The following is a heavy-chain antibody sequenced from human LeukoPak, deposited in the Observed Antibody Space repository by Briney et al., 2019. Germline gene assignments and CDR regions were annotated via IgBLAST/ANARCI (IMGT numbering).Heavy chain of an antibody. CDR1: GFTFSSYA. Sequence: PGGSLRLSCAASGFTFSSYAMSWVRQAPGKGLEWVSAISGSGGSTYYADSVKGRFTISRDNSKNTLYLQMNSLRAEDTAVYYCAKGVYCSSTSCSYWYFDLWGRGTLVTVSS. D-gene: IGHD2-2*01. V-gene: IGHV3-23*01. CDR2: ISGSGGST. CDR3: AKGVYCSSTSCSYWYFDL. J-gene: IGHJ2*01.